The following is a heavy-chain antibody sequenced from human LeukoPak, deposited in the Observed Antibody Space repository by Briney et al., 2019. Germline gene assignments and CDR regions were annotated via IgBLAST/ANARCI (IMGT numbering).Heavy chain of an antibody. CDR1: GFTFSSYT. CDR3: ARERSYGSGSYDY. D-gene: IGHD3-10*01. Sequence: GGSLRLSRAASGFTFSSYTMHWVRQAPGKGLEWVAVISYDESNKYYADSVKGRFTISRDNSKNTLYLQMNSLRPEDAAVYYCARERSYGSGSYDYWGQGTLVTVSS. V-gene: IGHV3-30-3*01. J-gene: IGHJ4*02. CDR2: ISYDESNK.